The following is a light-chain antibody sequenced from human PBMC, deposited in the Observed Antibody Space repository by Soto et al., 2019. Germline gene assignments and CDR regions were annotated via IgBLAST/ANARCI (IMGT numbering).Light chain of an antibody. CDR2: KAS. Sequence: DIQMTQSPSTLSASVGDRDTITCRASQTISTWLAWYQQKPGKAPKLLIYKASSLEGGVPSRFSGSGSGTEFNITISSLQPDDVATYYCQQYNTYPLTFGGGTTVDIK. V-gene: IGKV1-5*03. CDR1: QTISTW. CDR3: QQYNTYPLT. J-gene: IGKJ4*01.